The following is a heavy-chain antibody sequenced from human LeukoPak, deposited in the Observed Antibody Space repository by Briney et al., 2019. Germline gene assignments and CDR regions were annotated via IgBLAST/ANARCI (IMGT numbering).Heavy chain of an antibody. Sequence: GGSLRLSCVASGFTFKHYVMNWVRQAPGKGLEWLATIYGSGISISYANSVKGRSIISRDNSNNTLYLQMNSLRAEDTAMYYCAKDLGWELPAEAYWGQGILVTVSS. CDR3: AKDLGWELPAEAY. D-gene: IGHD1-26*01. J-gene: IGHJ4*02. CDR2: IYGSGISI. V-gene: IGHV3-23*01. CDR1: GFTFKHYV.